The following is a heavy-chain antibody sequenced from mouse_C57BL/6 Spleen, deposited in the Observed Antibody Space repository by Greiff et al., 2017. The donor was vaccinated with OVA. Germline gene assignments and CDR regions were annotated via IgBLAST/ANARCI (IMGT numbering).Heavy chain of an antibody. D-gene: IGHD1-1*01. J-gene: IGHJ4*01. CDR1: GYTFTSYW. V-gene: IGHV1-55*01. CDR2: IYPGSGST. Sequence: VQLKQPGAELVKPGASVKMSCKASGYTFTSYWITWVKQRPGQGLEWIGDIYPGSGSTNYIEKFKSKATLTVDTSSSTAYMQLSSLTSEDSAVYYCAREGSSHYAMDYWGQGTSVTVSS. CDR3: AREGSSHYAMDY.